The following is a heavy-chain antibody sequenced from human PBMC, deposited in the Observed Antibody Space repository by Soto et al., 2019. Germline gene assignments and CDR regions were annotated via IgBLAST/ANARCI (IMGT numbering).Heavy chain of an antibody. D-gene: IGHD4-4*01. J-gene: IGHJ6*02. CDR1: GYTFSVYH. CDR2: VHPNSGGT. V-gene: IGHV1-2*02. Sequence: GASVKVSCKASGYTFSVYHMHWVRQAPGQGLEWMGWVHPNSGGTNYAQSFEGRVTMTRDTSINTAYMELSRLTSDDTAVYYCAKELQRGMDVWGQGPTVTVYS. CDR3: AKELQRGMDV.